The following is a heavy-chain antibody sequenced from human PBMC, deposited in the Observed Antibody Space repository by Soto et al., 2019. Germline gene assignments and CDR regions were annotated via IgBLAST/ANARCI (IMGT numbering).Heavy chain of an antibody. Sequence: ASVKVSCKASGYTFTSYAMHWVRQAPGQRLEWMGWINAGNGNTKYSQKFQGRVTITRDTSASTAYMELSSLRSEDTAVYYCARERTENHLLRFYYFDYWGQGTLVTVSS. J-gene: IGHJ4*02. CDR2: INAGNGNT. D-gene: IGHD2-2*01. CDR3: ARERTENHLLRFYYFDY. CDR1: GYTFTSYA. V-gene: IGHV1-3*01.